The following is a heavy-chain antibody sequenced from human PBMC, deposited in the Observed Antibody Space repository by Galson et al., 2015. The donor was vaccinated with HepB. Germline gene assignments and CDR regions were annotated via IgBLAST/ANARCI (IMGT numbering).Heavy chain of an antibody. D-gene: IGHD6-6*01. CDR1: EFTFGSYT. CDR3: AKDVHSSSVWYFDL. Sequence: RLSCAGFEFTFGSYTMAWVRQAPGKGLEWVSAISGDDRTTYYADFVKGRFTISRDNSKNTLYLEMNSLRAEDTAVYYCAKDVHSSSVWYFDLWGRGTLVSVSS. V-gene: IGHV3-23*01. CDR2: ISGDDRTT. J-gene: IGHJ2*01.